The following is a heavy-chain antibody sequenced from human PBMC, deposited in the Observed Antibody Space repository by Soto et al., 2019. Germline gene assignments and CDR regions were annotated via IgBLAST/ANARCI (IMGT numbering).Heavy chain of an antibody. CDR1: GGTFSSYA. CDR3: ARGYCSSTSCQAYYYYYGMDV. J-gene: IGHJ6*02. CDR2: IIPIFGTA. Sequence: QVQLVQSGAEVKNPGSSVKVSCKASGGTFSSYAISWVRQAPGQGLEWMGGIIPIFGTANYAQKFQGRVTITADESTSTAYMELSSLRSEDTAVYYCARGYCSSTSCQAYYYYYGMDVWGQGTTVTVSS. D-gene: IGHD2-2*01. V-gene: IGHV1-69*01.